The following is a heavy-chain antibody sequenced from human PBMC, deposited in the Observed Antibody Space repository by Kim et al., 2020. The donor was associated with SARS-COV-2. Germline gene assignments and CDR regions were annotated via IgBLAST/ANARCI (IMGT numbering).Heavy chain of an antibody. CDR3: ARDYGTGKFVGMDV. D-gene: IGHD3-10*01. J-gene: IGHJ6*02. V-gene: IGHV1-2*04. Sequence: AQKLQGWVTMTRDTSISTAYMELSRLRSDDTAVYYCARDYGTGKFVGMDVWGQGTTVTVSS.